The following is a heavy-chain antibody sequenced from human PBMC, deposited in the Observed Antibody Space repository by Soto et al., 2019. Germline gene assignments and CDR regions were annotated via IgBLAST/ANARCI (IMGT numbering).Heavy chain of an antibody. CDR3: ARDYSSRWSRGMDV. J-gene: IGHJ6*02. CDR2: ISYDGSNK. D-gene: IGHD6-13*01. Sequence: QVQLVESGGGVVQPGRSLRLSCAASGFTFSSYAMHWVRQAPGKGLEWVAVISYDGSNKYYADSVKGRFTISRDNSKNTLYLQMNSLRAEDTAVYYCARDYSSRWSRGMDVWGQGTTVTVSS. V-gene: IGHV3-30-3*01. CDR1: GFTFSSYA.